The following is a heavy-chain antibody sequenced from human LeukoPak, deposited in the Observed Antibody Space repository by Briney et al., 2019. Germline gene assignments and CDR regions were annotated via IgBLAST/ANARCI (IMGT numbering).Heavy chain of an antibody. CDR3: ATLDLLDY. Sequence: ASVKVSCKASGYTFTGYFIHWVRQAPGQGLEWMGWINPNSGGTNSAQKFQGRVSMTRDTSINSAYMELSRLRFDDTAVYYCATLDLLDYWGQGTLVTVSS. CDR2: INPNSGGT. J-gene: IGHJ4*02. V-gene: IGHV1-2*02. CDR1: GYTFTGYF.